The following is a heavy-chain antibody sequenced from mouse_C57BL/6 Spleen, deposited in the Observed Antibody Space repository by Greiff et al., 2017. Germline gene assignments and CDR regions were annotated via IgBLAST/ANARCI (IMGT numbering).Heavy chain of an antibody. J-gene: IGHJ4*01. CDR2: IDPSDSYT. CDR3: AREGTTEDY. Sequence: QVQLQQPGAELVKPGASVKLSCKASGYTFTSYWMQWVKQRPGQGLEWIGEIDPSDSYTNYNQKFKGKATLTVDTSSSTAYMQLSSLTSEDSAVYYCAREGTTEDYWGQGTSVTVSS. D-gene: IGHD1-1*01. V-gene: IGHV1-50*01. CDR1: GYTFTSYW.